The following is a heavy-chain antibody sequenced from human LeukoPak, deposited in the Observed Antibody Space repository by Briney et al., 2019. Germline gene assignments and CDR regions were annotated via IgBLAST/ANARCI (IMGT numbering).Heavy chain of an antibody. J-gene: IGHJ5*02. V-gene: IGHV3-11*01. D-gene: IGHD4-23*01. CDR3: ARVAGGITVAWDWFDP. Sequence: GGSLRLSCAASGFTFSDYYMSWTRQAPGKGLEWVSYISSSGSTIYYADSVKGRFTISRDNAKNSLHLQMNSLRAEDTAVYYCARVAGGITVAWDWFDPWGQGTLVTVSS. CDR1: GFTFSDYY. CDR2: ISSSGSTI.